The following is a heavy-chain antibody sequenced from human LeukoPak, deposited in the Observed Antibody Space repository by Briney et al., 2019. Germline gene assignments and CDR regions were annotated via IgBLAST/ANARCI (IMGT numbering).Heavy chain of an antibody. CDR3: AKDQGNWYFDL. CDR1: GYTFTGYY. V-gene: IGHV1-2*02. J-gene: IGHJ2*01. CDR2: INPNSGGT. Sequence: ASVEVSCKASGYTFTGYYMHWVRQAPGQGLEWMGWINPNSGGTNYAQRFQGRVTMTRDTSISTAYMELSSLRSDDTAIYYCAKDQGNWYFDLWGRGTLVTVSS.